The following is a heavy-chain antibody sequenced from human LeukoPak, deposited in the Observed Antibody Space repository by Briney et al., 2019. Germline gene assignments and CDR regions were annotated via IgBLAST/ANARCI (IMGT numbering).Heavy chain of an antibody. CDR2: IYYSGST. V-gene: IGHV4-39*01. CDR3: ARIYYYYYYMDV. J-gene: IGHJ6*03. Sequence: SETLSLTCTVSGGSISSSSYYWGWIRQPPGKGLEWIGSIYYSGSTYYNPSLKSRVTISVDTSKNQFSLKLSSVTAADTAVYYCARIYYYYYYMDVWGKGTTVTISS. CDR1: GGSISSSSYY.